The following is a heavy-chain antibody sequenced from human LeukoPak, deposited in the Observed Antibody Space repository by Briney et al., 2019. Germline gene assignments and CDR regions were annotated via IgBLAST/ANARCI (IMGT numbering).Heavy chain of an antibody. V-gene: IGHV4-61*05. J-gene: IGHJ6*02. CDR2: IYYSGST. CDR3: ARQGSGRYYYYGMDV. Sequence: SETLSLTCTVSGGSISSSSYYWGWIRQPPGKGLEWIGYIYYSGSTNYNPSLKSRVTISVDTSKNQFSLKLSSVTAADTAVYYCARQGSGRYYYYGMDVWGQGTTVTVSS. D-gene: IGHD2-15*01. CDR1: GGSISSSSYY.